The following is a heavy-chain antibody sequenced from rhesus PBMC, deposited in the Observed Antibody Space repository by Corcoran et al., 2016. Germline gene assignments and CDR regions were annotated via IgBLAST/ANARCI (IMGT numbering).Heavy chain of an antibody. CDR2: IYGSGGST. Sequence: QVQLQESGPGLVKPSETLSLTCTVSGGSISDSYYWSWIRQPPGKGLEWRGRIYGSGGSTNYNPSLKSRVTISSDTSKNQFSLKLSSVTAADTAVYYCARDRSGSYYYFDYWGQGVLVTVSS. D-gene: IGHD3-16*01. J-gene: IGHJ4*01. V-gene: IGHV4-160*01. CDR3: ARDRSGSYYYFDY. CDR1: GGSISDSYY.